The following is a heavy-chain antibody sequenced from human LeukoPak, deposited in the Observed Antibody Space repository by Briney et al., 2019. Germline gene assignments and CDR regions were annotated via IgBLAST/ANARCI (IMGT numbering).Heavy chain of an antibody. J-gene: IGHJ4*02. V-gene: IGHV1-69*04. CDR1: GGTFSSYA. CDR3: AGGSGSYGLDDY. D-gene: IGHD3-10*01. Sequence: GASVKVSCKASGGTFSSYAISWVRQAPGQGLEWMGRIIPIFGIANYAQKFQGRVTITADKSTSTAYMELSSLRSEDTAVYYCAGGSGSYGLDDYWGQGTLVTVSS. CDR2: IIPIFGIA.